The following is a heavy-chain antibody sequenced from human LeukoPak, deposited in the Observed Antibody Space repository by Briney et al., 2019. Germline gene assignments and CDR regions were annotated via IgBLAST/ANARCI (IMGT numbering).Heavy chain of an antibody. D-gene: IGHD2-2*01. J-gene: IGHJ3*02. CDR1: GYTFTSYG. Sequence: ASVKVSCKASGYTFTSYGISWVRQAHGQGLEWMGWISAYNGNTNYAQKLQGRVTMTTDTSTSTAYMELRSLRSDDTAVYYCASRTFYCSSTSCYDAFDIWGQGTMVTVSS. V-gene: IGHV1-18*01. CDR2: ISAYNGNT. CDR3: ASRTFYCSSTSCYDAFDI.